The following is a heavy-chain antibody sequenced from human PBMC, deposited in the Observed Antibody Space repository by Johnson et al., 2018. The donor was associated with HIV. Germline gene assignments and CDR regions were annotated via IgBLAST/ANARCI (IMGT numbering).Heavy chain of an antibody. V-gene: IGHV3-30*04. D-gene: IGHD2-2*01. CDR3: AKDGAMAFDI. CDR2: ISYDGSNK. Sequence: QVQLVESGGGVVQPGRSLRLSCAASGFTFSDHAMHWVRQAPGKGLEWVAVISYDGSNKYSVDSVKGRFTISRDKSKNTLYLQMNSLRAEDTAVYYCAKDGAMAFDIWGQGTLVTVSS. J-gene: IGHJ3*02. CDR1: GFTFSDHA.